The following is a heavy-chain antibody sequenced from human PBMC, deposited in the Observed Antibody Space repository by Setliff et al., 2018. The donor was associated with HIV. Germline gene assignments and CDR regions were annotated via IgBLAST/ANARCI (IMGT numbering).Heavy chain of an antibody. V-gene: IGHV4-39*07. D-gene: IGHD3-16*01. CDR2: IYYDGRT. Sequence: PSETLSLTCTVSGGSIRTGAXXWGWIRQPPGKGLEWIGSIYYDGRTFYKPALKSRLTISVDTSKNQFSLSLNSVTAADTAVYFCARGGAVSADFDSWGQGTLVTVSS. J-gene: IGHJ5*01. CDR1: GGSIRTGAXX. CDR3: ARGGAVSADFDS.